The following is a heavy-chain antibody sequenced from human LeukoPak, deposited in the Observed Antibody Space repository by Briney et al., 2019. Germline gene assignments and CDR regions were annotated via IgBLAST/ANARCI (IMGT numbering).Heavy chain of an antibody. CDR1: GGSILSTNW. CDR2: VHLKGAT. D-gene: IGHD1-26*01. V-gene: IGHV4-4*02. CDR3: TRESGAFSPFGF. J-gene: IGHJ4*02. Sequence: SETLSLTCAVSGGSILSTNWGSWVRQPPGKGLEWIGEVHLKGATNYNPSVEGRVTMSIDKSKNHLSLEVISVTAAATAMYYCTRESGAFSPFGFWGQGTLVTVSS.